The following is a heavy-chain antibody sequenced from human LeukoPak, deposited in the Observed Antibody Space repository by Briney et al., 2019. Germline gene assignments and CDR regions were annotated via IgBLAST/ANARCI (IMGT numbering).Heavy chain of an antibody. Sequence: PSETLSLTSTVSGGSISSYYWSWIRQPPGKGLEWIGYIYYSGSTNYNPSLKSRVTISVDTSKNQFSLKLSSVTAADTAVYYCARQRITMVRGVRGYFDYWGQGTLVTVSS. V-gene: IGHV4-59*08. J-gene: IGHJ4*02. CDR3: ARQRITMVRGVRGYFDY. D-gene: IGHD3-10*01. CDR2: IYYSGST. CDR1: GGSISSYY.